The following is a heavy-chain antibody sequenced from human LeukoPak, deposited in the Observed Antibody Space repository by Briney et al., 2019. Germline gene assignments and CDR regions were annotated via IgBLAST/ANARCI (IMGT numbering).Heavy chain of an antibody. CDR2: INPNTGAT. Sequence: ASVKVSCKASGYPLTGYYLHWVRQAPGQGLEWMGWINPNTGATHSAQKFQGRITMTRDTSISTAYMDLSRPRSDDTAVYYCARQKYFDYWGQGTLVTVSS. CDR1: GYPLTGYY. V-gene: IGHV1-2*02. J-gene: IGHJ4*02. CDR3: ARQKYFDY.